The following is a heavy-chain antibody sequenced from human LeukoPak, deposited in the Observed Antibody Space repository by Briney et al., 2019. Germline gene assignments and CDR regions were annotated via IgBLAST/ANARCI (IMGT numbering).Heavy chain of an antibody. CDR1: GGSIRSSSYY. J-gene: IGHJ4*02. CDR3: ARLPLASDPYFDY. V-gene: IGHV4-39*01. CDR2: IYYRGST. Sequence: TASETLSLTCTVSGGSIRSSSYYWGWIRQPPGKGLEWIGSIYYRGSTYYNPSLKSRVTISVDTSKNQFSLKLSSVTAADTAVYYCARLPLASDPYFDYWGQGTLVTVSS. D-gene: IGHD6-6*01.